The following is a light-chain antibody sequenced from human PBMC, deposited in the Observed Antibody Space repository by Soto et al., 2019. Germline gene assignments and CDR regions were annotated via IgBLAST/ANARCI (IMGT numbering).Light chain of an antibody. J-gene: IGKJ1*01. CDR3: QQRNDWPWT. Sequence: EIVLTQSPATLSLSPGERGTLSCRASGSVTDYLAWYQQKPGQAPRLLVYDVSNRAAGIPTRFSGGGSGTDFTLTISNVEPEDFAVYYCQQRNDWPWTFGQGTKV. V-gene: IGKV3-11*01. CDR2: DVS. CDR1: GSVTDY.